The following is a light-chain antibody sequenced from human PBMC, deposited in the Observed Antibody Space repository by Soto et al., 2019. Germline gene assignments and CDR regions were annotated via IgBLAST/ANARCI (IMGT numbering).Light chain of an antibody. Sequence: EIVLMQSPGTLSLSPGERATLSCRASQTLRRTYIAWYQQKPGQAPRVLIYGASKRATGIPDRFSGSGSGTDFSLTISRLEPEDFAVYYCHQYDNAPHPYGQGTKVDIX. CDR3: HQYDNAPHP. CDR1: QTLRRTY. J-gene: IGKJ2*01. V-gene: IGKV3-20*01. CDR2: GAS.